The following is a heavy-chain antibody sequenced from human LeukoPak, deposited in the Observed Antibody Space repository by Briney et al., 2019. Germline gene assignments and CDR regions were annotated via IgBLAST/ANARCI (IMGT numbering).Heavy chain of an antibody. CDR1: GGAISNDNYY. J-gene: IGHJ4*02. CDR2: INYSGTT. V-gene: IGHV4-39*01. CDR3: ARLSDY. Sequence: SETLSLTCTVSGGAISNDNYYWGWIRQPPGKGLEWIASINYSGTTYYNPSLNSRVSISVDTSKTQLSLRLSAVTAADTAVYYCARLSDYWGQGILVTVSS.